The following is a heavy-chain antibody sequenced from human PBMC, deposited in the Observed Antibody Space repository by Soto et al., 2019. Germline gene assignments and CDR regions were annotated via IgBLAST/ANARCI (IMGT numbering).Heavy chain of an antibody. CDR2: ISGSGGST. V-gene: IGHV3-23*01. D-gene: IGHD3-10*01. CDR3: ARVSYYGSGSISYYYGMDV. Sequence: PGGSLRLSCAASGFTFSSYAMSWVRQAPGKGLEWVSAISGSGGSTYYADSVKGRFTISRDNSKNTLYLQMNSLRAEDTAVYYCARVSYYGSGSISYYYGMDVWGQGTTVTVS. CDR1: GFTFSSYA. J-gene: IGHJ6*02.